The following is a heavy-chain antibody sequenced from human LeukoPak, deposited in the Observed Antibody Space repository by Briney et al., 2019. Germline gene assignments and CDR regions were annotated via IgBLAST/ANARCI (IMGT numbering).Heavy chain of an antibody. CDR3: ARDGVIDDAFDI. J-gene: IGHJ3*02. CDR1: GFTFRSYS. V-gene: IGHV3-21*01. CDR2: ISSSSSYI. Sequence: GVSLRLSCAASGFTFRSYSMNWVRQAQGKGLEWVSSISSSSSYIYYADSVKGRFTISRDNAKNSLYLQMNSLRAEDTAVYYCARDGVIDDAFDIWGQGTMVTVSS. D-gene: IGHD3-10*01.